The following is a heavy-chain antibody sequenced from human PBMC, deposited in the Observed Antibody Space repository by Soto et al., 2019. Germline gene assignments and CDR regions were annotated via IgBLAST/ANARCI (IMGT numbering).Heavy chain of an antibody. CDR1: CYTFTSYG. D-gene: IGHD6-19*01. J-gene: IGHJ5*02. CDR3: ARGYSSGWSLDWFDP. V-gene: IGHV1-18*04. Sequence: ASVKVSCKASCYTFTSYGISWVRQAPGQGLEWMGWISAYNGNTNYAQKLQGRVTMTTDTSTSTAYMELRSLRSDDTAVYYCARGYSSGWSLDWFDPWGQGTLVTVSS. CDR2: ISAYNGNT.